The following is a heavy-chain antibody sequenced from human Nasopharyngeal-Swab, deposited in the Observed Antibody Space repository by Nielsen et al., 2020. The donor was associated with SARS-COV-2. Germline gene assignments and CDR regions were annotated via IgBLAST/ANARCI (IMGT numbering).Heavy chain of an antibody. Sequence: GGSLRLSCAASGFTFNIYAMAWVRRAPGRGLEWVSAISASGSSTYYRNSVKGRFSITRDNSKNTLFLQMSSLTVDDTALYYCAKDDVDRGDASDFWGQGTMVTVSS. D-gene: IGHD3-10*01. CDR3: AKDDVDRGDASDF. V-gene: IGHV3-23*01. J-gene: IGHJ3*01. CDR1: GFTFNIYA. CDR2: ISASGSST.